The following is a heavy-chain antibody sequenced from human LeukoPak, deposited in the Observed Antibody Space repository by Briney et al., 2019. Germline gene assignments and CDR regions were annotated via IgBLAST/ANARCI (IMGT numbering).Heavy chain of an antibody. CDR3: ARDRRDSYDSSGWPYYFDY. D-gene: IGHD3-22*01. CDR1: GGSISSYY. Sequence: SETLSLTCTVSGGSISSYYWSWIRQPAGKGLEWIGRIYTSGSTNYNPSLKSRVTISVDTSKNQFSLKLSSVTAADTAVYYCARDRRDSYDSSGWPYYFDYWGQGTLVTVSS. V-gene: IGHV4-4*07. J-gene: IGHJ4*02. CDR2: IYTSGST.